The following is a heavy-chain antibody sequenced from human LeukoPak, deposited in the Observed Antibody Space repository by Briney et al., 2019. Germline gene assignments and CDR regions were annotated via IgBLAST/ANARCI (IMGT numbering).Heavy chain of an antibody. CDR1: GLTFNNYE. CDR3: AELGITMIGGV. J-gene: IGHJ6*04. D-gene: IGHD3-10*02. CDR2: ISSSSSYI. Sequence: GGSLRLSCAASGLTFNNYEMSWVRQAPGKGLEWVSSISSSSSYIYYADSVKGRFTISRDNAKNSLYLQMNSLRAEDTAVYYCAELGITMIGGVWGKGTTVTISS. V-gene: IGHV3-21*01.